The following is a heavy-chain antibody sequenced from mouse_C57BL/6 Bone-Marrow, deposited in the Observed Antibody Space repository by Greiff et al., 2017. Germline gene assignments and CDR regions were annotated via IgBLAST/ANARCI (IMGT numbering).Heavy chain of an antibody. J-gene: IGHJ2*01. CDR3: ARYYDYDEVDY. V-gene: IGHV1-55*01. Sequence: QVQLQQSGAELVKPGASVKMSCKASGYTFTSYWITWVKQRPGQGLEWIGDIYPGSGSTNYNEKFKSKATLTVDTSSSTAYMQLSSLTSEDSAVYYCARYYDYDEVDYWGQGTTLTVSS. D-gene: IGHD2-4*01. CDR2: IYPGSGST. CDR1: GYTFTSYW.